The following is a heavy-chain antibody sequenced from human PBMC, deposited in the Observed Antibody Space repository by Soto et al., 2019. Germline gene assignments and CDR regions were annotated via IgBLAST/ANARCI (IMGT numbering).Heavy chain of an antibody. CDR3: ASDSRYCSSTSCYTFDY. D-gene: IGHD2-2*02. Sequence: EVQLVESGGGLVKPGGSLRLSCAASGFTFSSYSMNWVRQAPGKGLEWVSSISSSSSYIYYADSVKGRFTISRDNAKNSLYLQMNSLRAEDTAVYYCASDSRYCSSTSCYTFDYWGQGTLVTVS. CDR1: GFTFSSYS. J-gene: IGHJ4*02. CDR2: ISSSSSYI. V-gene: IGHV3-21*01.